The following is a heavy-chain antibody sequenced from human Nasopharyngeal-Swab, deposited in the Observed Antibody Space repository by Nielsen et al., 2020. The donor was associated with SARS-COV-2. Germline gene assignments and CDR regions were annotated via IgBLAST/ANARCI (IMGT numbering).Heavy chain of an antibody. J-gene: IGHJ4*02. CDR2: TRSKGNNYAT. CDR3: TRCGGGCYSGRDY. CDR1: GFTFSDSA. Sequence: GASLQISCAASGFTFSDSAIHWVRQASGEGLAWVARTRSKGNNYATAYSASVKGRFIIFRDDPTNTAYLQMNSLKTEDTAMYYCTRCGGGCYSGRDYWGQGTLVTVSS. V-gene: IGHV3-73*01. D-gene: IGHD2-15*01.